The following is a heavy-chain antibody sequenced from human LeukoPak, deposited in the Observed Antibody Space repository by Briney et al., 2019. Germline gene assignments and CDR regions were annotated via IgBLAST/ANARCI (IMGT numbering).Heavy chain of an antibody. CDR3: AASHSSSWPFDY. CDR2: IYTSGSI. CDR1: GGSIGSGSYY. J-gene: IGHJ4*02. V-gene: IGHV4-61*02. D-gene: IGHD6-13*01. Sequence: SQTLSLTCTVSGGSIGSGSYYWSWIRQPAGKALEWIGRIYTSGSINYNPSLKRRVTISVDTSKNQFSLKLSSVTAADTAVYYCAASHSSSWPFDYWGQGTLVTVSS.